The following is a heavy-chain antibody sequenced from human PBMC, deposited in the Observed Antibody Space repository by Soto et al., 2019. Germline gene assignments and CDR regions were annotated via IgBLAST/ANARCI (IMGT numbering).Heavy chain of an antibody. J-gene: IGHJ4*02. D-gene: IGHD4-17*01. V-gene: IGHV1-3*01. CDR1: GYTFTSYA. CDR2: INAGNGNT. Sequence: QVQLVQSGAEVKKPGASVKVSCKASGYTFTSYAMHWVRQAPGQRLEWMGWINAGNGNTKYSQKFQGRVTITRDTSASTDYMELSSLRSEDTAVYYCARGGTTTVAKSNFDYWGQGTLVTVSS. CDR3: ARGGTTTVAKSNFDY.